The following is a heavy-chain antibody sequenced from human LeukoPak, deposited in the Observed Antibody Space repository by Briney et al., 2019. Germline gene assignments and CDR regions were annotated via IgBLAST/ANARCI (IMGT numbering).Heavy chain of an antibody. CDR1: GGSISSYY. D-gene: IGHD3-22*01. CDR2: IYTSGST. J-gene: IGHJ5*02. V-gene: IGHV4-4*07. Sequence: SETLSLTCTVSGGSISSYYWSWIRQPAGKGLEWIGRIYTSGSTNYNPSLKSRVTMSVDTSKNQFSLKLSSVTAADTAVYYCARDLAEYYYDSSGYYPNWFDPWGQGTLVTVSS. CDR3: ARDLAEYYYDSSGYYPNWFDP.